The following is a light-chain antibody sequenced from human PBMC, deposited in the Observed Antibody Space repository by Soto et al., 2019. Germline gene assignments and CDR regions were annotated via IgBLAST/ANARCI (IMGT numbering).Light chain of an antibody. CDR3: QQHDSYSYT. Sequence: IQMTQSPSTLSASVGDRVTITCRASQSINSRLAWYQQKPGKAPNLLIYKASTLQSGIPSRFSGSGSGTEFTLTISSLQPDDFATYYCQQHDSYSYTFGQGTKVDIK. CDR1: QSINSR. J-gene: IGKJ2*01. CDR2: KAS. V-gene: IGKV1-5*03.